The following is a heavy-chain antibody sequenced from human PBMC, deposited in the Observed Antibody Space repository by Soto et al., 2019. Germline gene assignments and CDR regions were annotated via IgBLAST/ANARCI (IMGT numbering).Heavy chain of an antibody. V-gene: IGHV6-1*01. D-gene: IGHD6-19*01. CDR3: ARGDISPVAGGWGYFDF. Sequence: SQTLSLTCVISGDSVSSNSAAWSWIRQSPSRGLEWLGRTYYRSKWYNDYGVSVKSRITINPDTSKNQFSLQLNSVTPEDTAVYNCARGDISPVAGGWGYFDFWGQGTLLTVSS. J-gene: IGHJ4*02. CDR2: TYYRSKWYN. CDR1: GDSVSSNSAA.